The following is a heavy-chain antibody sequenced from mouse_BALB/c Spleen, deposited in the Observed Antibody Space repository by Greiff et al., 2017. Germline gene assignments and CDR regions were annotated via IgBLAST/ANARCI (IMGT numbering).Heavy chain of an antibody. Sequence: QVQLKESGPGLVQPSQSLSITCTVSGFSLTSYGVHWVRQSPGKGLEWLGLIWSGGSTDYNAAFISRLNISKDNSKSQVFFNMNSLQADDTAIYYCDRSPIYYGNYEDWYFDVWGEGTTVTVS. J-gene: IGHJ1*01. CDR1: GFSLTSYG. CDR3: DRSPIYYGNYEDWYFDV. V-gene: IGHV2-4-1*01. CDR2: IWSGGST. D-gene: IGHD2-1*01.